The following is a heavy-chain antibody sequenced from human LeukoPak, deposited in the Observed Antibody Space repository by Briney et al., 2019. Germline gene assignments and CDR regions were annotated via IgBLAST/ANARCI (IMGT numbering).Heavy chain of an antibody. CDR1: GYTFTGYY. J-gene: IGHJ5*02. V-gene: IGHV1-2*02. CDR3: ARGPPLKAFGFDS. Sequence: ASVKVSCKASGYTFTGYYMHWGREAPGQGLEWMGWINPNSGGTNFAQKFQGRVTMTRDTSISTAYMELSRLRSDDTAVYYCARGPPLKAFGFDSWGQGTLVTVSS. CDR2: INPNSGGT.